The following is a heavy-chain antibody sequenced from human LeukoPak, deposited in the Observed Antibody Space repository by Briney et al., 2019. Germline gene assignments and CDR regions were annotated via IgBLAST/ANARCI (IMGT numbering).Heavy chain of an antibody. D-gene: IGHD3-3*01. V-gene: IGHV1-69*05. J-gene: IGHJ4*02. CDR2: IIPIFGTA. CDR3: ALSVWSGLFDY. CDR1: GYTFTIYY. Sequence: SVTVSFTASGYTFTIYYMHWVRQARGQGLEWMGGIIPIFGTANYAQKFQGRVTITTDESTSTAYMELSSLRSEDTAVYYCALSVWSGLFDYWGQGTLVTVSS.